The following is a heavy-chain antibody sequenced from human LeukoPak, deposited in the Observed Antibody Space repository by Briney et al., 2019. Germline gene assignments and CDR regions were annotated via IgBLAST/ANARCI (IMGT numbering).Heavy chain of an antibody. V-gene: IGHV4-34*01. CDR1: GGSFSGYY. D-gene: IGHD1-1*01. Sequence: SETLSLTCAVYGGSFSGYYWSWIRQPPGKGLEWIGEINHSGSTNYNPSLKSRVTISVDTSKKQFSLKLSSVTAPHTHVYLCPRSHPYNWKVGYYYYYMDVWGKGTTVTVSS. CDR3: PRSHPYNWKVGYYYYYMDV. J-gene: IGHJ6*03. CDR2: INHSGST.